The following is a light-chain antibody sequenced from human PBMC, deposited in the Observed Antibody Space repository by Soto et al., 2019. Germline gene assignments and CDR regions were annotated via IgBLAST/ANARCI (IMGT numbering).Light chain of an antibody. CDR1: RSDVGTYNY. CDR3: CSYAGSPRYV. Sequence: QSALTEPRSASGSTGQSVTISCTGTRSDVGTYNYVSWYQQHPGKAPKFMIYDVSERPSGVPDRFSGSKSGNRASLTISGLQAEDEADYYCCSYAGSPRYVFGPGTKLTVL. J-gene: IGLJ1*01. CDR2: DVS. V-gene: IGLV2-11*01.